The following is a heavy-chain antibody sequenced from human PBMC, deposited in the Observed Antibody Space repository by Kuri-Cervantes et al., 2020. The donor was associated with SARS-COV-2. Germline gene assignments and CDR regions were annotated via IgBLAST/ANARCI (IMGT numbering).Heavy chain of an antibody. D-gene: IGHD6-13*01. CDR3: AGALISSSWAYYMDV. Sequence: SCTVSGGSISSGSYYWSWIRQPAGKGLEWIGRTYTSGSTNYNPSLKSRVTISVDTSKNQFSLKLSSVTAADTAVYYCAGALISSSWAYYMDVWGKGTTVTVSS. J-gene: IGHJ6*03. CDR2: TYTSGST. V-gene: IGHV4-61*02. CDR1: GGSISSGSYY.